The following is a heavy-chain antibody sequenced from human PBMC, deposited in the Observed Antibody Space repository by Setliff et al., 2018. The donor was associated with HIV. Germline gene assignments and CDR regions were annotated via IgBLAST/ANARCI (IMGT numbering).Heavy chain of an antibody. D-gene: IGHD1-26*01. J-gene: IGHJ4*02. CDR2: IYYSGST. CDR1: GGSISSSSYY. Sequence: PSETLSLTCIVSGGSISSSSYYWGWIRQPPGKGLEWIGSIYYSGSTYYNPSLKRRVTISVDTSKNQCSLQLNSVTAAHTAVYFCARTRAPYFFDFWGQGAQVTVSS. V-gene: IGHV4-39*07. CDR3: ARTRAPYFFDF.